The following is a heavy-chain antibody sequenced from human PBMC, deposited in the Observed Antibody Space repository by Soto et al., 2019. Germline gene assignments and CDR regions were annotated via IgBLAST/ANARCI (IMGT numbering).Heavy chain of an antibody. CDR1: GGSISSYY. CDR2: IYYSGRT. CDR3: ARQDVMYSADAFDI. J-gene: IGHJ3*02. D-gene: IGHD2-21*01. Sequence: QVQLQESGPGLVKPSETLSLTCTVSGGSISSYYWSWIRQPPGKGLEGIGYIYYSGRTNYNPSLKSRVTIAVDTSKNQFSLKLSTVTAADTAVYYCARQDVMYSADAFDIWGQGTMVTVSS. V-gene: IGHV4-59*08.